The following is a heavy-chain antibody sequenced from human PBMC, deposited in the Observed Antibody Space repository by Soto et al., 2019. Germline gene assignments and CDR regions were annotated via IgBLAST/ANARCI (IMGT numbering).Heavy chain of an antibody. D-gene: IGHD2-15*01. Sequence: HPGGSLRLSCAASGFTFSSYGMHWVRQAPGKGLEWVAVIWYDGSNKYYADSVKGRFTISRDNSKNTLYLQMNSLRAEDTAVYYCATRGSGKAPKTRVAANHYFDYWGQGTLVTVSS. CDR1: GFTFSSYG. V-gene: IGHV3-33*01. CDR2: IWYDGSNK. CDR3: ATRGSGKAPKTRVAANHYFDY. J-gene: IGHJ4*02.